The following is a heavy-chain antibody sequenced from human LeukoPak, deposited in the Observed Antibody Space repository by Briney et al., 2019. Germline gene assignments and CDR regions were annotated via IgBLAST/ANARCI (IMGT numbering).Heavy chain of an antibody. CDR3: ARDHSRKLPPFDY. CDR2: IIPIFGTA. D-gene: IGHD1-26*01. J-gene: IGHJ4*02. CDR1: GYTFTGYY. V-gene: IGHV1-69*06. Sequence: SVKVSCKASGYTFTGYYMHWVRQAPGQGLEWMGGIIPIFGTANYAQKFQGRVTITADKSTSTAYMELSSLRSDDTAVYYCARDHSRKLPPFDYWGQGTLVTVSS.